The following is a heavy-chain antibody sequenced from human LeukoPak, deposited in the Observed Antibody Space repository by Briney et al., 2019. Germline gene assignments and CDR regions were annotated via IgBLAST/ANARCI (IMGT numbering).Heavy chain of an antibody. D-gene: IGHD3-9*01. V-gene: IGHV4-39*01. CDR2: IYYSGST. CDR1: GGSFSSYY. J-gene: IGHJ5*02. CDR3: ARQGIRYSPFDP. Sequence: SETLSLTCAVYGGSFSSYYWGWIRQPPGKGLEWIGSIYYSGSTYYNPSLKSRVTISVDTSKNQFSLKLSSVTAADTAVYYCARQGIRYSPFDPWGQGTLVTVSS.